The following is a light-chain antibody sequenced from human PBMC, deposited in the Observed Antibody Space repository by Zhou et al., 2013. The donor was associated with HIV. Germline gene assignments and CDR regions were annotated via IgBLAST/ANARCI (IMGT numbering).Light chain of an antibody. Sequence: DIQMTQSPSSVSASVGDRVTITCRASQGIDSWLAWFQQKAGKAPQLLIHTASKLQSGVPSRFSGRGSGIEYTLTISSLQPDDFATYYCQQYDSDSYTFGPGDQGGDQT. CDR1: QGIDSW. CDR2: TAS. CDR3: QQYDSDSYT. J-gene: IGKJ2*01. V-gene: IGKV1D-12*01.